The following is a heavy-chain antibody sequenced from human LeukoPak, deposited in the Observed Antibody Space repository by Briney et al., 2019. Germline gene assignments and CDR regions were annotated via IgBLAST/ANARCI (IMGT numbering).Heavy chain of an antibody. Sequence: SETLSLTCTVSGGSISSYYWSWIRQPPGKGLEWIGYIYYSGSTNYNPSLKSRVTISVDTSKNQFSLKLSSVTAADTAVYYCARHWASGYYFDYWGQGTLATVSS. V-gene: IGHV4-59*08. J-gene: IGHJ4*02. CDR3: ARHWASGYYFDY. CDR1: GGSISSYY. CDR2: IYYSGST. D-gene: IGHD3-16*01.